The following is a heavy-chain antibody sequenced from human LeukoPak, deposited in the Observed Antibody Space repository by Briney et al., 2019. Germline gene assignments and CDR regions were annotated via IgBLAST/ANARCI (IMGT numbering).Heavy chain of an antibody. J-gene: IGHJ4*02. D-gene: IGHD2-2*01. Sequence: ASVKVSCTASGYTFTGYYMHWVRQAPGQGLEWMGWTNPNSGGTNYAQKFQGRVTMTRDTSISTAYMELSRLRSDDTAVYYCARGGIVVVPAAYGYFDYWGQGTLVTVSS. CDR2: TNPNSGGT. CDR3: ARGGIVVVPAAYGYFDY. CDR1: GYTFTGYY. V-gene: IGHV1-2*02.